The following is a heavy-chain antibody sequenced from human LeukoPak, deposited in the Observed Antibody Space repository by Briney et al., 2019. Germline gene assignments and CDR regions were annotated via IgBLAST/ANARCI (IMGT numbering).Heavy chain of an antibody. Sequence: GASVKVSCKASGYTFTGYYMHWVRQAPGQGLEWMGWINPNSGGTNYAQKFQGRVTMTRDTSISTAYMELSRVRSDDTAVYYCARGPFRGVMWFDPWGQGTLVTVSS. J-gene: IGHJ5*02. D-gene: IGHD3-10*01. CDR2: INPNSGGT. V-gene: IGHV1-2*02. CDR1: GYTFTGYY. CDR3: ARGPFRGVMWFDP.